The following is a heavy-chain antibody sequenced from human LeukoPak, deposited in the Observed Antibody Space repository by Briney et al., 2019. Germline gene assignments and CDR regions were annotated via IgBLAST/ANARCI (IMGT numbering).Heavy chain of an antibody. V-gene: IGHV3-23*01. D-gene: IGHD3-16*01. J-gene: IGHJ4*02. CDR3: ARGGSAWPIDY. CDR1: GFSFSSYG. CDR2: ITGSGGTT. Sequence: GGSLRLSCAASGFSFSSYGMSWVRQAPGKGLEWISAITGSGGTTYYADSVKGRFTISRDNSKNTLFLQMNSLRAEDTAVYYCARGGSAWPIDYWGQGTLVTVSS.